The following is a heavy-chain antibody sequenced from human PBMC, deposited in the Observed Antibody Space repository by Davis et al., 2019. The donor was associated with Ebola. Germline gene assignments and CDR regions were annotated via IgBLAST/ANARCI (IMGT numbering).Heavy chain of an antibody. CDR3: ARSRITIFGVAQSGMDV. CDR2: IYNDGSNT. V-gene: IGHV3-74*01. CDR1: GFTFSHYW. D-gene: IGHD3-3*01. Sequence: GESLKISCAASGFTFSHYWMHWVRQAPGKGLVWVSRIYNDGSNTNYADSVKGRFTISRDNAKNSLYLQMNSLRDEDTAVYYCARSRITIFGVAQSGMDVWGQGTTVTVSS. J-gene: IGHJ6*02.